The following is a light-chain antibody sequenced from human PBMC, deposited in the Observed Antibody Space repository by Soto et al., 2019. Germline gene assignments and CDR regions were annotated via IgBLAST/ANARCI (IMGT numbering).Light chain of an antibody. J-gene: IGLJ3*02. CDR1: TGAVTSGNY. CDR2: TTN. Sequence: QAVVTQEPSLTVSPGGTVTLTCASSTGAVTSGNYPSWFQQRPGQAPRTLIYTTNSKHSWTPARFSGSLLGDKAALTVSGVQPEDEGDYYCLLYYGGAQVVFGGGTKLTVL. CDR3: LLYYGGAQVV. V-gene: IGLV7-43*01.